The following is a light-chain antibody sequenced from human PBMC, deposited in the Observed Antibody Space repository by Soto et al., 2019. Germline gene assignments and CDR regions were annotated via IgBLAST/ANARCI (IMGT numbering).Light chain of an antibody. Sequence: QSVLTQPPSVSGAPGQRVTISCTGSSSNFGSSYDVHWYRQLPGTAPKLLIYGNNNRPSGGPDRFSGSKSGTSASLAITGLQAEDEADYYCQSYDSGLYVVFGGGTKLTVL. CDR1: SSNFGSSYD. J-gene: IGLJ2*01. CDR3: QSYDSGLYVV. V-gene: IGLV1-40*01. CDR2: GNN.